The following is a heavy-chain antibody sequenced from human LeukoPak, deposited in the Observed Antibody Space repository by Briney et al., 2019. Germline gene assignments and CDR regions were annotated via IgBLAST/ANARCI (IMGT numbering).Heavy chain of an antibody. Sequence: PGGSLRLSCAASGFTFSSYAMSWVRQAPGKGLEWVSAISNSGGRTYYADSVKGRFTISRDNSMKMVYLQMNSLRAEDTAVYYCTSPTQYYDRPIYHWGQGTLVTVSS. V-gene: IGHV3-23*01. J-gene: IGHJ1*01. CDR2: ISNSGGRT. CDR1: GFTFSSYA. D-gene: IGHD3-16*01. CDR3: TSPTQYYDRPIYH.